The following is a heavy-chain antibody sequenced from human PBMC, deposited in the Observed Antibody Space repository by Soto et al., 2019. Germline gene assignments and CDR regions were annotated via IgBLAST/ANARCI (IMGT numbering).Heavy chain of an antibody. J-gene: IGHJ6*02. CDR1: GFTFDTYA. Sequence: EVQLLESGGGLVQPGGSLRLSCAASGFTFDTYAMSWVRQTPGKGLEWVSTVSASGTSTYYTDSVKGRFTISRDNSKKTGILQMNSLRAEDTAVYYCAKTMGDFSGGRCYGAYAMDVWGQGTTVTVSS. V-gene: IGHV3-23*01. CDR3: AKTMGDFSGGRCYGAYAMDV. CDR2: VSASGTST. D-gene: IGHD2-15*01.